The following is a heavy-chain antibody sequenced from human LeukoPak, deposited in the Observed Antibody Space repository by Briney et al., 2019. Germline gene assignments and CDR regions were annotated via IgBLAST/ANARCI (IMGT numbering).Heavy chain of an antibody. D-gene: IGHD4-17*01. CDR3: ARDRIIYGDYGDAFDI. J-gene: IGHJ3*02. Sequence: PGGSLRLSCAASGFTFSSYSMNWVRQAPGKGLEWVSYISSSSTYIYYADSVKGRFTISRDNAKNSLYLQINSLRAEDTAVFYCARDRIIYGDYGDAFDIWGQGTMVTVSS. CDR1: GFTFSSYS. V-gene: IGHV3-21*01. CDR2: ISSSSTYI.